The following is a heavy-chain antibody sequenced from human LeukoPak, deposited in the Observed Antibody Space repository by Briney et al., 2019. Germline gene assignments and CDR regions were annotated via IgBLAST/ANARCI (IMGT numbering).Heavy chain of an antibody. D-gene: IGHD4-17*01. CDR3: ARDRTPYGDYFLGRYYGMDV. V-gene: IGHV3-30-3*01. CDR1: GFTFSSYA. J-gene: IGHJ6*02. Sequence: PGGSLRLSCAASGFTFSSYAMHWVRQAPGKGLEWVAVISYDGSNKYYADSVKGRFTISRDNSKNTLYLQMNSLRAEDTAVYYCARDRTPYGDYFLGRYYGMDVWGQGTTVTVSS. CDR2: ISYDGSNK.